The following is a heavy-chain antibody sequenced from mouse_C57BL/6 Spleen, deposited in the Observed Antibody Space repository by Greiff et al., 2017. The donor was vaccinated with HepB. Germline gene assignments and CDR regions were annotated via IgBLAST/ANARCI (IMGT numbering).Heavy chain of an antibody. CDR3: ARGRFLTVVHFDY. Sequence: QVHVKQSGAELVKPGASVKLSCKASGYTFTSYWMQWVKQRPGQGLEWIGEIDPSDSYTNYNQKFKGKATLTVDTSSSTAYMQLSSLTSEDSAVYYCARGRFLTVVHFDYWGQGTTLTVSS. J-gene: IGHJ2*01. CDR2: IDPSDSYT. D-gene: IGHD1-1*01. CDR1: GYTFTSYW. V-gene: IGHV1-50*01.